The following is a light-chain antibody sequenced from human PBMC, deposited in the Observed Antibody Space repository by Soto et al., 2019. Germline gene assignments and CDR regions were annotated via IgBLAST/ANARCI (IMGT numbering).Light chain of an antibody. CDR2: GAS. CDR3: QQYNNWPPRGT. CDR1: QTVSSN. Sequence: EIVMTQSPATLSVSPGERATLSCRARQTVSSNIAWYQQKPGQAPRLLIYGASTRATGIPARFSGSGSGTDFTLTISSLQSEDFAVYYCQQYNNWPPRGTFGQGTKVEIK. V-gene: IGKV3-15*01. J-gene: IGKJ1*01.